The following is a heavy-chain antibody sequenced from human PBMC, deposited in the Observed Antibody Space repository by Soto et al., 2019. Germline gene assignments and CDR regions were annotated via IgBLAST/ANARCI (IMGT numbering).Heavy chain of an antibody. V-gene: IGHV5-51*01. CDR3: ARQRPSSGYDYYYYGMDV. J-gene: IGHJ6*02. CDR2: IYPGDSDT. D-gene: IGHD6-19*01. Sequence: GESLKISCKGSVYSFTSYWIGWVRQMPGKGLEWMGIIYPGDSDTRYSPSFQGQVTISADKSISTAYLQWSSLKASDTAMYYCARQRPSSGYDYYYYGMDVWGQGTTVTVSS. CDR1: VYSFTSYW.